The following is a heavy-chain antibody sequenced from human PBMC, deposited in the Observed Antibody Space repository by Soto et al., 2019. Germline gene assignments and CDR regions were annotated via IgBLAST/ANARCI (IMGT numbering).Heavy chain of an antibody. CDR3: ARVNRFGDLGYYYYYMDV. D-gene: IGHD3-10*01. CDR2: INHSGST. CDR1: GGSFSGYY. J-gene: IGHJ6*03. V-gene: IGHV4-34*01. Sequence: QVQLQQWGAGLLKPSETLSLTCAVYGGSFSGYYWSWIRQPPGKGLEWIGEINHSGSTNYNPSLKSRLTISVDTSKNQFSLKLSSVTAADTAVYYCARVNRFGDLGYYYYYMDVWGKGTTVTVSS.